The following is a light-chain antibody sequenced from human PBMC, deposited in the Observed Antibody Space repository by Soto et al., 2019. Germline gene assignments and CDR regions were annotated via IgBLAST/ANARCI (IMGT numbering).Light chain of an antibody. V-gene: IGKV3-20*01. J-gene: IGKJ4*01. CDR1: QSVSSNY. CDR2: GAS. CDR3: QQYGSSPPIT. Sequence: EIVLTQSPGTLSLSPGERATLSCRASQSVSSNYLAWYQQKPGQAPRVLIYGASTRATGIPDRFTGSGSGTDFTLTISSLEPEDFAVYYCQQYGSSPPITFGGGTKVEIK.